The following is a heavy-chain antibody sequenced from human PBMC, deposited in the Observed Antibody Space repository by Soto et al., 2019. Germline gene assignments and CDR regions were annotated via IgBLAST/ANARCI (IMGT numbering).Heavy chain of an antibody. Sequence: VQLVESGGGFVKPGGSLRLSCAASGFTFSNAWMSWVRQAPGKGLEWVGRIKSGTDGGTIDYAAPVKGRFTISRDDSKNTLYLQMNSLKTEDTAVYYCTTLSAIAVTGNLYRGYWGQGTLVTVSS. D-gene: IGHD6-19*01. J-gene: IGHJ4*02. CDR3: TTLSAIAVTGNLYRGY. CDR2: IKSGTDGGTI. V-gene: IGHV3-15*01. CDR1: GFTFSNAW.